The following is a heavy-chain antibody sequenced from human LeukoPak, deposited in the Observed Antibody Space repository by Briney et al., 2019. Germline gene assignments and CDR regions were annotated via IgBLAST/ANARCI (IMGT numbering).Heavy chain of an antibody. J-gene: IGHJ4*02. CDR2: ISAYNGNT. V-gene: IGHV1-18*01. CDR1: GYTFTSYG. Sequence: ASVKVSCKASGYTFTSYGISWVRQAPGQGVEWMGWISAYNGNTNYAQKLQGRVTMTTDTSTSTAYMELRSLRSDNTAVYYCARDLAGYSSGWYFEWGQGTLVTVSS. CDR3: ARDLAGYSSGWYFE. D-gene: IGHD6-19*01.